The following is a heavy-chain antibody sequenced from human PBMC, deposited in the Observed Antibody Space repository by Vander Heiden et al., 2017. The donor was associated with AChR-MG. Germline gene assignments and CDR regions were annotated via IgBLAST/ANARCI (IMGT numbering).Heavy chain of an antibody. CDR2: IYYSGST. D-gene: IGHD1-26*01. V-gene: IGHV4-59*01. CDR3: AREGALGGFDY. Sequence: QVQLQESGPGPVKPSETLTLTCTVSGGSISSYYWSWIRQPPGKGLEWIGYIYYSGSTNYNPSLKSRVTISVDTSKNQFSLKLSSVTAADTAVYYCAREGALGGFDYWGQGTLVTVSS. J-gene: IGHJ4*02. CDR1: GGSISSYY.